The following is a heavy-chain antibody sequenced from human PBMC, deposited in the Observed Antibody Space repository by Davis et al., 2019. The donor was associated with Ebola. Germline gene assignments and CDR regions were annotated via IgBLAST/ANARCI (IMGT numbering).Heavy chain of an antibody. CDR1: GFTVSSNY. V-gene: IGHV3-53*01. CDR2: IYSGGST. J-gene: IGHJ2*01. D-gene: IGHD3-3*01. CDR3: ATGNQDTYYDFWSGSWYFDL. Sequence: GESLKISCAASGFTVSSNYMSWVRQAPGKGLEWVSVIYSGGSTYYADSVKGRFAIFRDNAKNTLYLQMNSLRDEDTAVYYCATGNQDTYYDFWSGSWYFDLWGRGTLVTVSS.